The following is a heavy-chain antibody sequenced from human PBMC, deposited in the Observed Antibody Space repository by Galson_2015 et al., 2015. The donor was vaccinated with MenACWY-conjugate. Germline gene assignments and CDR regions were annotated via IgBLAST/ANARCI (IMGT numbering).Heavy chain of an antibody. V-gene: IGHV5-51*01. CDR2: FNPANSET. D-gene: IGHD1-26*01. CDR1: GYSFTNYW. Sequence: QSGAEVKKPGESLTISCTGSGYSFTNYWIGWVRQMPGKGLEWMGLFNPANSETRYRPSFQGQVTISADESVSTAYLQWTSLKASDTAMYYCARHPPGGRGLDVWGRGTTVTVSS. J-gene: IGHJ6*02. CDR3: ARHPPGGRGLDV.